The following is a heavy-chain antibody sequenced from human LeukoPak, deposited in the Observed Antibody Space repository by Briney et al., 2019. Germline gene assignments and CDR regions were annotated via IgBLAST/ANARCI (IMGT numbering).Heavy chain of an antibody. J-gene: IGHJ3*02. V-gene: IGHV4-59*01. CDR3: ARDNRGAFNI. D-gene: IGHD1-14*01. CDR2: IYYSGNT. CDR1: GGSISSYY. Sequence: SETLSLTCTVSGGSISSYYWSWIRQPPGKGLEWIGYIYYSGNTNYNPSLKSRVTISVDTSKNQFSLKLSSVTAADTAVYYCARDNRGAFNIWGQGTMVTVS.